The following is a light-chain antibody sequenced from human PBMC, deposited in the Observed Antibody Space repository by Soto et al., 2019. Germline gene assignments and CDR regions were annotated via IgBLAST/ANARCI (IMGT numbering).Light chain of an antibody. J-gene: IGLJ2*01. CDR3: AAWDDSLNGVL. Sequence: QSVLTQPPSASGTPGQRVTISCSGSSSNIGGNPVHWYQQVPGTAPKLLIHNNNQRPSGVPARFSDSKSGTSASLAISGLQSEDEADYYCAAWDDSLNGVLFGGGTKLTVL. CDR2: NNN. V-gene: IGLV1-44*01. CDR1: SSNIGGNP.